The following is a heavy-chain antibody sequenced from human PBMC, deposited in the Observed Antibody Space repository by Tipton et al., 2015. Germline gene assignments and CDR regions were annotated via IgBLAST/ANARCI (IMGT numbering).Heavy chain of an antibody. Sequence: TLSLTCAVSGGSISSSNWWSWVRQPPGKGLEWIGEIYHSGSTNYNPSLESRVTISVDKSKNQFSLKLSSVIAADTAVYYCARASIIQGYYHDSSRYYLFNSWGQGTLVTVSS. CDR2: IYHSGST. V-gene: IGHV4-4*02. J-gene: IGHJ1*01. CDR3: ARASIIQGYYHDSSRYYLFNS. D-gene: IGHD3-22*01. CDR1: GGSISSSNW.